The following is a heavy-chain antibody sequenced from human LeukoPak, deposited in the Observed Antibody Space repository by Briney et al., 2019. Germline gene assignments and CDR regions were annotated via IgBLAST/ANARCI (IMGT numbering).Heavy chain of an antibody. V-gene: IGHV5-51*01. J-gene: IGHJ5*01. CDR3: ARLPYCSSATCHNNWFDS. CDR2: IYPGDSDT. Sequence: GESLKISCKGSGYSFIRYWLGWVRQMPGKGLEWMGIIYPGDSDTRYSPSFQGQVTISADKSISTAYLQWSSLKASDTAMYYCARLPYCSSATCHNNWFDSWGQGTLVTVSS. CDR1: GYSFIRYW. D-gene: IGHD2-2*01.